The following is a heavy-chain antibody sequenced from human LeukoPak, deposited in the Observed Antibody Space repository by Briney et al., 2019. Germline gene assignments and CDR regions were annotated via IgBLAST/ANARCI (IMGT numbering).Heavy chain of an antibody. CDR1: GFTFSSYG. Sequence: GGSLRLSCAASGFTFSSYGMHWVRQAPGKGLEWVAFIRYDGSNKYYADSVKGRFTISRDNSENTLYLQMNSLRAEDTAVYYCAKSRRLGGVIADFDYWGQGTLVTVSS. J-gene: IGHJ4*02. CDR2: IRYDGSNK. CDR3: AKSRRLGGVIADFDY. V-gene: IGHV3-30*02. D-gene: IGHD3-16*01.